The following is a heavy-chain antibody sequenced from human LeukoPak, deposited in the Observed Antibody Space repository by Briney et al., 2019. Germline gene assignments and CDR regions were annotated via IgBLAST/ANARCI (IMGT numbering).Heavy chain of an antibody. Sequence: ASVKVSCKASGYAFTGYYMHWVRQAPGQGLEWMGWINPNSGGTNYVQKFQGRVTMTRDTSINTAYMELSRLRSDDTAVYYCARPYGDGPNWFDPWGQGTLVTVSS. D-gene: IGHD4-17*01. CDR2: INPNSGGT. CDR1: GYAFTGYY. J-gene: IGHJ5*02. V-gene: IGHV1-2*02. CDR3: ARPYGDGPNWFDP.